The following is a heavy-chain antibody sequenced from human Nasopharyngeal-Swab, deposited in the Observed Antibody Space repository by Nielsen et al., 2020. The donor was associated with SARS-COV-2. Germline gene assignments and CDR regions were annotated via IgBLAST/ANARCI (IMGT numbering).Heavy chain of an antibody. D-gene: IGHD3-22*01. CDR1: GFTFSSYG. CDR3: ARGPGGDYYDSSGYYVDAFDI. V-gene: IGHV3-33*08. Sequence: GESLKISCAASGFTFSSYGMHWVRQSPGKGLEWVAVIWFDGSNKFYADSVKGRFTISRDNSKNTLYLQMNSLRAEDTAVYYCARGPGGDYYDSSGYYVDAFDIWGQGTMVTVSS. CDR2: IWFDGSNK. J-gene: IGHJ3*02.